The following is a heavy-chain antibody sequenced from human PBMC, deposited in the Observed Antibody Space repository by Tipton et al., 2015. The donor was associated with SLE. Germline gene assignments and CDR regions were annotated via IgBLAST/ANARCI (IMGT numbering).Heavy chain of an antibody. CDR1: GGSISSGNYF. CDR3: ARDQISWWYSS. Sequence: TLSLTCTVSGGSISSGNYFWSWIRQPAGKGLDWIGHIYASGSSNYNPSLKSRFTMSVDTSKNQFSLRLNSVTAADTAVYYCARDQISWWYSSWGLGPLVTVSS. V-gene: IGHV4-61*09. CDR2: IYASGSS. D-gene: IGHD2-15*01. J-gene: IGHJ5*02.